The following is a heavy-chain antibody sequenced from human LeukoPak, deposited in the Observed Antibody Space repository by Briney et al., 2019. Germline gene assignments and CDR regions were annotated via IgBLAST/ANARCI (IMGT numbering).Heavy chain of an antibody. D-gene: IGHD3-10*02. V-gene: IGHV4-34*01. CDR1: GGSFSGYY. CDR2: INHSGST. Sequence: SETLSLTCAVYGGSFSGYYWSWIRQPPEKGLEWIGEINHSGSTNYNPSLKSRVTISVDTSKNQFSLKLSSVTAANTAVYYCARVVRGLSRYYFDYWGQGTLVTVSS. CDR3: ARVVRGLSRYYFDY. J-gene: IGHJ4*02.